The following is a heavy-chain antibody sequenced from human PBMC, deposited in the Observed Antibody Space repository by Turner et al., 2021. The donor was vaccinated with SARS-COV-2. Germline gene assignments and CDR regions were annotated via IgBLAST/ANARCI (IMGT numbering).Heavy chain of an antibody. CDR1: GGSISTTNHY. V-gene: IGHV4-39*01. J-gene: IGHJ4*02. CDR3: ARQGGVDY. CDR2: ISYTGRT. Sequence: QLQLQESGPGLVKPSETLSLTCAVSGGSISTTNHYWGWIRQPPGKGLEWIGSISYTGRTFYTPSLKSRVTLSMDTSKNHFSLKVTSVTAADTAVYYCARQGGVDYWGQGTPVTVSS.